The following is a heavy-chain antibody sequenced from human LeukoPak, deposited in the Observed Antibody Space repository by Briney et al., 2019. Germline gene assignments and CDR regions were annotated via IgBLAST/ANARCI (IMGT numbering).Heavy chain of an antibody. CDR2: IYYSGST. D-gene: IGHD1-14*01. V-gene: IGHV4-39*07. CDR1: GGSISSSSYY. Sequence: PSETLSLTCTVSGGSISSSSYYWGWIRQPPGKGLEWIGSIYYSGSTYYNPSIKSRVTISVDTSKNQFSLKLSSVTAADTAVYYCARASAGLGFDPWRQGTLVTVSS. J-gene: IGHJ5*02. CDR3: ARASAGLGFDP.